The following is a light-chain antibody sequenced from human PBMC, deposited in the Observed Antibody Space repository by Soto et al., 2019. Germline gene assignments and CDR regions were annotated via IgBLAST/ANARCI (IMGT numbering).Light chain of an antibody. Sequence: EIVMTQSPATLSVSPGERATLSCRASQSVSSNLAWYQQKPGQAPRLLVYYASTRATGIPARFSGGGSGTEFTLTISSLQSEDFAVYYCQQYDSWLGTFGQGTKVEIK. CDR1: QSVSSN. CDR2: YAS. V-gene: IGKV3D-15*01. J-gene: IGKJ1*01. CDR3: QQYDSWLGT.